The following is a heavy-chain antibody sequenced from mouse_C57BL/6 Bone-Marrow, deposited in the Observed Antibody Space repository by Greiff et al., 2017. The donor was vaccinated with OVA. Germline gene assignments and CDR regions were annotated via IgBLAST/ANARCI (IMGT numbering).Heavy chain of an antibody. D-gene: IGHD2-3*01. CDR2: IHPSDSDT. Sequence: VQLQESGAELVKPGASVKVSCKASGYTFTSYWMHWVKQRPGQGLEWIGRIHPSDSDTNYNQKFKGKATLTVDKSSSTAYMQLRRRTSEDSAVYYCAMDGYYGVFAYWGQGTLVTVSA. J-gene: IGHJ3*01. V-gene: IGHV1-74*01. CDR3: AMDGYYGVFAY. CDR1: GYTFTSYW.